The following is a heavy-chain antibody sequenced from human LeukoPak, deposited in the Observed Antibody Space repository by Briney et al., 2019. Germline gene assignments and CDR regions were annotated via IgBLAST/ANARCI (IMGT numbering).Heavy chain of an antibody. CDR3: ANHPGSYGDLTCYFDL. Sequence: ASETLSLTCTVSGGSISSYYWSWIRQPPGKGLEWMGCIYYSGSTNYNPSLKTRGTISVDTSKNQFSLKLISVTAADTAAYYCANHPGSYGDLTCYFDLWGRGTLVTVSS. CDR1: GGSISSYY. D-gene: IGHD4-17*01. J-gene: IGHJ2*01. V-gene: IGHV4-59*08. CDR2: IYYSGST.